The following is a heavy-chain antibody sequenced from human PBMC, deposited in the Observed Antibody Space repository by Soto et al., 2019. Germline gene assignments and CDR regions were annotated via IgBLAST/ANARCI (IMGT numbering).Heavy chain of an antibody. CDR1: GGSVSSGSYY. Sequence: QVQLQESGPGLVKPSETLSLTCTVSGGSVSSGSYYWSWIRQPPGKGLEWIGYIYYSGSTNYNPPLKSRVTISVDTSKTQFSLKLSSVTAADTAVYYCARAGLGDGSDYWGQGTLVTVSS. D-gene: IGHD1-26*01. CDR2: IYYSGST. V-gene: IGHV4-61*01. J-gene: IGHJ4*02. CDR3: ARAGLGDGSDY.